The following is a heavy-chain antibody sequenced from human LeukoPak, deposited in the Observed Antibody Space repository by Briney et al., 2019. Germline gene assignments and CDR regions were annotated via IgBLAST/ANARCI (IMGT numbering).Heavy chain of an antibody. J-gene: IGHJ2*01. Sequence: GGSLRLSCAASGFTFDDYAMHWVRQAPGKGLEWVSGISWNSGSIGYADSVKGRFTISRDNAKNSLYLQMNSLRAEDTALYYCAKDGGLTVTTVWYFDLWGRGTLVTVSS. V-gene: IGHV3-9*01. D-gene: IGHD4-4*01. CDR2: ISWNSGSI. CDR3: AKDGGLTVTTVWYFDL. CDR1: GFTFDDYA.